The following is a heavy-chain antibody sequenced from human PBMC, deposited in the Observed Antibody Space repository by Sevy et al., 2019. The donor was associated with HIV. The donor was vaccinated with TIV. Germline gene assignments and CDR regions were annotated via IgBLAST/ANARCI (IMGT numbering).Heavy chain of an antibody. D-gene: IGHD2-2*01. V-gene: IGHV4-61*02. J-gene: IGHJ4*02. CDR1: GGSTSSGNYY. Sequence: SETLSLTCTVSGGSTSSGNYYWSWIRQPAGKGLEWIGRIYTSGSTNYNPSLKSRVTISVDTSKNQFSLKLSSVTAADTAVHYCARESGDCSSTSCYEGVFDYWGQGTLVTISS. CDR3: ARESGDCSSTSCYEGVFDY. CDR2: IYTSGST.